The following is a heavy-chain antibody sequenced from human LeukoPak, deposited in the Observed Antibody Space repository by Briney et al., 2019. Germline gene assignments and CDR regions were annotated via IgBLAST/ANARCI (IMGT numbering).Heavy chain of an antibody. CDR2: INSDGSST. J-gene: IGHJ4*02. CDR3: ATSRTFDY. V-gene: IGHV3-74*01. CDR1: GFTFSSYW. Sequence: GGSLRLSCAASGFTFSSYWMPWVRQAPGTGLVCVSRINSDGSSTSYAHSVTGRFTISRDNAKNTLYLQMNSLRAEDTAVYYCATSRTFDYWGQGTLVTVSS.